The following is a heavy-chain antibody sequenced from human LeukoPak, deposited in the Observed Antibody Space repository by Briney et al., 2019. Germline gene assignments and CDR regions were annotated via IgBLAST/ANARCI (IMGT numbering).Heavy chain of an antibody. V-gene: IGHV4-34*01. Sequence: PSETLSLTCAVYGGSFSGYYWSWIRQPPGKGLEWIGEINHSGSTNYNPSLKSRVTISVDTSKNQLSLKLSSVTAADTAVYYCARGTGQLVRGRDRFDYWGEGTQVTVSS. D-gene: IGHD6-6*01. J-gene: IGHJ4*02. CDR1: GGSFSGYY. CDR2: INHSGST. CDR3: ARGTGQLVRGRDRFDY.